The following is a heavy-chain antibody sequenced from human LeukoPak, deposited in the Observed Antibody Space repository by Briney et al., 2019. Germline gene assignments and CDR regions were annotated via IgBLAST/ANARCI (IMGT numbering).Heavy chain of an antibody. J-gene: IGHJ5*02. CDR1: GYSFTSYY. CDR3: ARDNSLGDTAWWFDP. Sequence: GASVKVSCKASGYSFTSYYMHWVRQAPGQGLEWMGLINPSGSSTTYAQKFQGRVTMTRDMSTSTDYMELTSLTSDDTAAYYCARDNSLGDTAWWFDPWGQGTLVTVSS. V-gene: IGHV1-46*01. D-gene: IGHD1-26*01. CDR2: INPSGSST.